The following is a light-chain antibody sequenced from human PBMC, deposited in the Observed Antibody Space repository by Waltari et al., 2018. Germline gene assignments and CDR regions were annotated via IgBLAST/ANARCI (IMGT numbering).Light chain of an antibody. J-gene: IGLJ1*01. CDR1: SSDVGAYNY. CDR2: DVH. Sequence: QSALTQPASVSGSPGQSITISCTGTSSDVGAYNYVSWYQQHPGKAPKLIIYDVHYRPPGVSSRFSAAKSGNTASLTISGLQAEDEADYYCSSYTTNTGVFGTGTMVTVL. CDR3: SSYTTNTGV. V-gene: IGLV2-14*03.